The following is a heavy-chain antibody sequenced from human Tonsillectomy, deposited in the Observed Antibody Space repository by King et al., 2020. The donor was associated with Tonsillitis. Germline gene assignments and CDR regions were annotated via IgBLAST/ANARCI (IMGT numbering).Heavy chain of an antibody. CDR2: LDPENGDI. J-gene: IGHJ4*02. Sequence: QLVQSGAEVKKPGASVKVSCRISEYTLSDLAVHWVRQAPGKGPEWMGGLDPENGDIIYAQKFQGRITVTEDTSTDIAYMELSSLRSEDTAVYYCATGSEWLRFKTGFDYWGPGTLVTVSS. D-gene: IGHD5-12*01. V-gene: IGHV1-24*01. CDR3: ATGSEWLRFKTGFDY. CDR1: EYTLSDLA.